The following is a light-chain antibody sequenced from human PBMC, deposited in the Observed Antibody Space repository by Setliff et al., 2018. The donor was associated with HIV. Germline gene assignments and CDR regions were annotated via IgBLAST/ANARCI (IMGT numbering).Light chain of an antibody. V-gene: IGLV1-44*01. CDR3: ATWDDSLNGRV. Sequence: QSALTQTPSASGTPGQGVTISCSGGSSNIGTNTVNWYQELPGTAPKLLMYSDNQRPSGVPDRFSASKSGTSASLAISGLQSEDEADYYCATWDDSLNGRVFGTGTKVTVL. J-gene: IGLJ1*01. CDR2: SDN. CDR1: SSNIGTNT.